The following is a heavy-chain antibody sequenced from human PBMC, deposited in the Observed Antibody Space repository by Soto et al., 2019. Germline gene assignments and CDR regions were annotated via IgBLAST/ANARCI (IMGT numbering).Heavy chain of an antibody. J-gene: IGHJ5*02. Sequence: SETLSLTCAVSGGSISSAGYFWSWIRQHPGKGLEWIGNIYYSGNTYYNPSLKSRVTISVETSKSQFSLKLNSVTAADTAVYYCARVSSTSPNWFDPWGQGTLVTVSS. CDR2: IYYSGNT. CDR1: GGSISSAGYF. V-gene: IGHV4-31*11. D-gene: IGHD2-2*01. CDR3: ARVSSTSPNWFDP.